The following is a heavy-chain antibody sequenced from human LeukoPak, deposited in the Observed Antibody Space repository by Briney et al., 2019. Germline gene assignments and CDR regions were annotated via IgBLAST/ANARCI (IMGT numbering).Heavy chain of an antibody. Sequence: ASVKVSCKASGYTFTSYCMHWVRQAPGQGLEWMGIINPGGGSTSYAQKFQGRVTMTRDTSTSTVYMELSSLRSEDTAVYYCARDPGDAFDIWGQGTMVTVSS. CDR3: ARDPGDAFDI. J-gene: IGHJ3*02. CDR1: GYTFTSYC. V-gene: IGHV1-46*01. CDR2: INPGGGST.